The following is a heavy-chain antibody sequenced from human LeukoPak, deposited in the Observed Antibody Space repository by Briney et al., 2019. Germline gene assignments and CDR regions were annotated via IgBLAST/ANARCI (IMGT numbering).Heavy chain of an antibody. D-gene: IGHD5-24*01. J-gene: IGHJ3*02. Sequence: GGSLRLSCAASGFTFSSYWMHWVRQAPGRGLVWVSRINSDGSSTSYADSVKGRFTISRDNAKNTLYLQMNSLRAEDTAVYYRARDGDGYRNDAFDIWGQGTMVTVSS. CDR3: ARDGDGYRNDAFDI. CDR1: GFTFSSYW. V-gene: IGHV3-74*01. CDR2: INSDGSST.